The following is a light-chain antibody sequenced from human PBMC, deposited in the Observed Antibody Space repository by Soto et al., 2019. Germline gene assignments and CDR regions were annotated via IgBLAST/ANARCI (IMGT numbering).Light chain of an antibody. CDR2: GTS. CDR1: QSIASSY. Sequence: ENVLTQSPGTLSLSPGERATLSCRASQSIASSYLAWYQQKPGHAPRLIIYGTSNRATGIPDRISGSGSGTDFTLTISRLEPEDFAVYYCQQFGSSWLTFGQGTKVEIK. V-gene: IGKV3-20*01. J-gene: IGKJ1*01. CDR3: QQFGSSWLT.